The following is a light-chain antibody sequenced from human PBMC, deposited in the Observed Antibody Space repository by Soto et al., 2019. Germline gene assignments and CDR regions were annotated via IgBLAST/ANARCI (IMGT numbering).Light chain of an antibody. CDR1: SSNIGAGYY. J-gene: IGLJ2*01. CDR2: GNS. V-gene: IGLV1-40*01. CDR3: QSYDSSLSGVV. Sequence: QSVLTQPPSVSGAPGQRVTISCTGISSNIGAGYYVHWYQQLPGTAPKVLIYGNSNRPSGVPDRFSGSKSGTSASLAITGLQAEDEADYYCQSYDSSLSGVVFGGGTKLTVL.